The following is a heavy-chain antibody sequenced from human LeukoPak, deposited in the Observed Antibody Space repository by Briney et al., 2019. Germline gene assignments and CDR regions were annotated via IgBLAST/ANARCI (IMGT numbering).Heavy chain of an antibody. CDR1: GLTFSSYA. V-gene: IGHV3-30-3*01. CDR2: ISYDGSNK. J-gene: IGHJ6*02. D-gene: IGHD2-8*01. CDR3: ARDSEMVYAFYYYGMDV. Sequence: GGSLRLSCAASGLTFSSYAMHWVRQAPGKGLEWVAVISYDGSNKYYADSVKGRFTISRDNSKNTLYLQMNSLRAEDTAVYYCARDSEMVYAFYYYGMDVWGQGTTVTVSS.